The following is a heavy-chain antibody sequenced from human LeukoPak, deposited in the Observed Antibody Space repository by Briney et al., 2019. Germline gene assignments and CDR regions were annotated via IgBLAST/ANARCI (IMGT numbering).Heavy chain of an antibody. CDR2: ISGGVGTT. D-gene: IGHD4-17*01. CDR1: GFTFSSYA. CDR3: VKTSAYGDYNPYYYYYYMDV. Sequence: PGGSQRLSCAASGFTFSSYAMNCVRQAPGKGLEWVSGISGGVGTTDHTDSVKGRFTISRDNSKNTLDLHMKSLRAEDTAVYYCVKTSAYGDYNPYYYYYYMDVWGKGTTVTVSS. J-gene: IGHJ6*03. V-gene: IGHV3-23*01.